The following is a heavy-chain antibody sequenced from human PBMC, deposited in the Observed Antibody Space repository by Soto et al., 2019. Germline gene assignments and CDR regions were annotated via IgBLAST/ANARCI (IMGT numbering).Heavy chain of an antibody. D-gene: IGHD4-17*01. V-gene: IGHV1-69*12. CDR1: GGTFSRHA. CDR3: ASAPPNDNGDPDDCAV. Sequence: QVQLVQSGTEVKKPGSSVKVSCKASGGTFSRHAVSWVRQAPGQGLEWMGAIIPIVDATNDAQKFQDRVTITADESTNTAYMELRSLRSEDTAVYFCASAPPNDNGDPDDCAVWGQGTMDIVSS. J-gene: IGHJ6*01. CDR2: IIPIVDAT.